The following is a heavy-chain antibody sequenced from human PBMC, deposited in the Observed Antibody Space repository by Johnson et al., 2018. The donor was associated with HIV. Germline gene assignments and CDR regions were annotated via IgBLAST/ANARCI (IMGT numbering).Heavy chain of an antibody. CDR2: ISYDGSNK. CDR3: AKGRSGGSGAFDI. V-gene: IGHV3-30*04. D-gene: IGHD3-10*01. Sequence: QVQLVESGGGVVQPGRSLKLSCAASEFTFSNYAMHWVRQAPGKGLEWVAVISYDGSNKYYADSVKGRFIISRDNSKNTLYVQMNRLRPEDTAAYFCAKGRSGGSGAFDIWGQGTVVTVSS. J-gene: IGHJ3*02. CDR1: EFTFSNYA.